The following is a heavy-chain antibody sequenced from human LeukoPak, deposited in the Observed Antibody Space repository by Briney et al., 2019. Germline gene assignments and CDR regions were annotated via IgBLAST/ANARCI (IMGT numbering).Heavy chain of an antibody. D-gene: IGHD6-13*01. CDR1: GYSFTTYG. CDR2: INADNGNT. Sequence: EASVKVSCKASGYSFTTYGISWVRQAPGQGLEWMGWINADNGNTNHAQKFQGRVTMTTDTSTSTAYMELRGLRSDDAAVYYCAREAAAGWIDYWGLGTLVTVSS. V-gene: IGHV1-18*01. J-gene: IGHJ4*02. CDR3: AREAAAGWIDY.